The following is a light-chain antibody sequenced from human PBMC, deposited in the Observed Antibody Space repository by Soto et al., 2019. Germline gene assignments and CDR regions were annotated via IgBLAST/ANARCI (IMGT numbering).Light chain of an antibody. J-gene: IGKJ2*01. CDR3: QQYYSYPRT. Sequence: AIRMTQSPSSLSASTGDRVTITCRASQGISSYLAWYQQKPGKAPKLLIYAASTLQSGDPSRFSGSGSGTDFTLTISCLQSEDFATYYCQQYYSYPRTFGQGTKLDIK. CDR1: QGISSY. V-gene: IGKV1-8*01. CDR2: AAS.